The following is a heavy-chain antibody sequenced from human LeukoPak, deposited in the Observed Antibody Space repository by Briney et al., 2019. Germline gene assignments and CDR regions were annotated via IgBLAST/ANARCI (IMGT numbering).Heavy chain of an antibody. CDR1: GGSISSSNYY. J-gene: IGHJ4*02. Sequence: SETLSLTCTVSGGSISSSNYYWSWIRQPPGKGLEWIGEINHSGSTNYNPSLKSRVTISVDTSKNQFSLKLSSVTAADTAVYYCASSRWWLRHRDYFDYWGQGTLVTVSS. CDR2: INHSGST. CDR3: ASSRWWLRHRDYFDY. D-gene: IGHD5-12*01. V-gene: IGHV4-39*07.